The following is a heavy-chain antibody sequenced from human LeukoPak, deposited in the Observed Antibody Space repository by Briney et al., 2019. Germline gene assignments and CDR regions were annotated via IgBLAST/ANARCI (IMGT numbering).Heavy chain of an antibody. CDR2: IYSGGST. CDR3: AELGITMIGGV. D-gene: IGHD3-10*02. J-gene: IGHJ6*04. Sequence: GGSLRLSCAASGFTVSSNYMSWVRQAPGKGLEWVSVIYSGGSTYYADSVKGRFTISRDNAKNSLYLQVNSLRAEDTAVYYCAELGITMIGGVWGKGTTVTISS. V-gene: IGHV3-66*01. CDR1: GFTVSSNY.